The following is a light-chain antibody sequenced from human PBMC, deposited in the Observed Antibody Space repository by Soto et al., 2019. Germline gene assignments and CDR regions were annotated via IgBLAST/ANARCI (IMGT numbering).Light chain of an antibody. J-gene: IGLJ2*01. V-gene: IGLV6-57*02. Sequence: NFMLTQPHSVSGSPGKTVTISCTGSGGSIASNYVQWYQQRPGSAPTTVIYEDNQSPSGVPDRFSGSIDSSSNSASLTISRLKTEDEADYYCQSYDNNVFVVFGGGTKLTVL. CDR3: QSYDNNVFVV. CDR2: EDN. CDR1: GGSIASNY.